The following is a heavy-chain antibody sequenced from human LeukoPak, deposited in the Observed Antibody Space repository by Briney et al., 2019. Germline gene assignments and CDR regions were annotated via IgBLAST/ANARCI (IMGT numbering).Heavy chain of an antibody. CDR3: AKGIRLYYMDV. V-gene: IGHV3-23*01. J-gene: IGHJ6*03. Sequence: GGSLRLSCAASGFTFSSCAMSWVRQAPGKGLEWVSAISGSGGRPYYADSVKGRFTISRDNSKNTLYLQMNSLRAEDTALYYCAKGIRLYYMDVWGKGTTVTVSS. CDR1: GFTFSSCA. CDR2: ISGSGGRP.